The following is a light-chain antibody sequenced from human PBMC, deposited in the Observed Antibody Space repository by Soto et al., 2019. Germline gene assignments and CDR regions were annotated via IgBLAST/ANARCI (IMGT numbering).Light chain of an antibody. V-gene: IGLV1-36*01. CDR3: AAWDDSLIGPV. CDR1: SSNIGNNA. J-gene: IGLJ2*01. Sequence: QSVLTQPPSMSEAPRQRVTISCSGSSSNIGNNAVNWYQQLPGKAPKLLIYSDSLLPSGVPDRFSGSKSGTSASLAISGLQSEDEADYFCAAWDDSLIGPVFGGGTKLTVL. CDR2: SDS.